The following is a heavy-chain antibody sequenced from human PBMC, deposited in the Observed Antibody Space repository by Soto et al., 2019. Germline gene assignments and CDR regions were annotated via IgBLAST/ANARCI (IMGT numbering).Heavy chain of an antibody. Sequence: QVQLVESGGGVVQPGRSLRLSCAASGFTFSSYGMHWVRQAPGKGLEWVAVISYDGSNKYYADSVKGRFTISRDNSKNPLYLQMNSLRAEDTAVYYCAKDLAYSSSWLDAFDIWGQGTMVTVSS. D-gene: IGHD6-13*01. CDR2: ISYDGSNK. J-gene: IGHJ3*02. CDR1: GFTFSSYG. CDR3: AKDLAYSSSWLDAFDI. V-gene: IGHV3-30*18.